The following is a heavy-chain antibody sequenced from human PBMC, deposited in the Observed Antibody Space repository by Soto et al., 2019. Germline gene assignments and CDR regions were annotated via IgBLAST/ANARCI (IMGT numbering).Heavy chain of an antibody. Sequence: GGSLRLSCAASGFTFSTYSMNWVRQAPGKGLEWISYITSSSSTIYYADSVKGRFTISRDNAKNSLYLQMNSLRDEDTAMYYCARDNGMAGSFDPWGQGTLVTVSS. J-gene: IGHJ5*02. CDR2: ITSSSSTI. CDR1: GFTFSTYS. V-gene: IGHV3-48*02. D-gene: IGHD2-8*01. CDR3: ARDNGMAGSFDP.